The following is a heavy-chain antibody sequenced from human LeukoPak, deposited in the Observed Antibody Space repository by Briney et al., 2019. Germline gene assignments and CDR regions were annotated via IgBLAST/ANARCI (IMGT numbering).Heavy chain of an antibody. J-gene: IGHJ4*02. CDR2: IYYSGST. CDR3: ARRAAVADSFDY. V-gene: IGHV4-59*01. Sequence: SETLPLTCTVSGGSISSYYWSWIREPPGKGLEWIGYIYYSGSTNYNPSLKRRVTISVDTSKNQFSLKLSSVTAADTAVYYCARRAAVADSFDYWGQGTLVTVSS. D-gene: IGHD6-19*01. CDR1: GGSISSYY.